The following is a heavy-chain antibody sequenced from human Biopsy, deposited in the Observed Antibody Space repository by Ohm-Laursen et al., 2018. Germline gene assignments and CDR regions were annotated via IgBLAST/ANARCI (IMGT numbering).Heavy chain of an antibody. D-gene: IGHD3-22*01. CDR2: INPNNDNT. Sequence: SSVKVSCKASGYTFTSYYLHWVRQAPGQGLEWMGRINPNNDNTAYAQKFQGRITMTKDTSTSTVYMDLSSLTFDDSAVYYCARGPRGLVVITTTALYFDYWGQGNLVTVSS. CDR1: GYTFTSYY. CDR3: ARGPRGLVVITTTALYFDY. V-gene: IGHV1-46*01. J-gene: IGHJ4*02.